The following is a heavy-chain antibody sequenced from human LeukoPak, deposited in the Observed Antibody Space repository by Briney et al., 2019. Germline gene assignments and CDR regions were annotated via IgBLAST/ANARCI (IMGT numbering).Heavy chain of an antibody. CDR3: ARNDYGGHDAFDI. D-gene: IGHD4-17*01. J-gene: IGHJ3*02. V-gene: IGHV1-69*13. CDR2: IIPIFGTA. Sequence: ASVKVSCKASGGTFSSYAISWVRQAPGQGLEWMGGIIPIFGTANYAQKFQGRVTITADESMSTAYMELSSLRSEDTAVYYCARNDYGGHDAFDIWGQGTMVTVSS. CDR1: GGTFSSYA.